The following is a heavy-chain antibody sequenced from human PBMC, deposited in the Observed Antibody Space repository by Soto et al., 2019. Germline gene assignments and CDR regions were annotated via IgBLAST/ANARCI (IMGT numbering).Heavy chain of an antibody. J-gene: IGHJ6*03. CDR2: INHSGST. Sequence: KPSETLSITCAVYGGSFSGYYWSWIRQPPGKGLEWVGEINHSGSTNYNPSLKSRVTISVDTSKNQFSLKLSSVTAADTAVYYCARGRPELELRNYYYYYYMDVWGKGTTVTVSS. CDR3: ARGRPELELRNYYYYYYMDV. D-gene: IGHD1-7*01. V-gene: IGHV4-34*01. CDR1: GGSFSGYY.